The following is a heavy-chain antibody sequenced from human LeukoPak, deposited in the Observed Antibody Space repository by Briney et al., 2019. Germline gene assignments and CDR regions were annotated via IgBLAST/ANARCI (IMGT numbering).Heavy chain of an antibody. Sequence: GGSLRLSCAASGFTVTGYSFNWVRQAPGKGLEWISSISANSNYKYYADSVKGRFTVSRDNGRKSLFLQMNSLRAEDTALYDCARDRAGKRLLDGFDLWGLGTMVTVSS. D-gene: IGHD2-21*01. CDR3: ARDRAGKRLLDGFDL. CDR2: ISANSNYK. J-gene: IGHJ3*01. V-gene: IGHV3-21*01. CDR1: GFTVTGYS.